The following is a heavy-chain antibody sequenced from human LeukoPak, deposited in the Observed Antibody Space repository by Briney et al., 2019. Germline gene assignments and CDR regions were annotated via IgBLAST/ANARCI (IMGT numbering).Heavy chain of an antibody. Sequence: PSQTLSLTCTVSGGSISSGDYYWSWIRQPPGKGLEWIGYIYYSGSTYYNPSLKSRVTISVDTSKNQFSLKLSSVTAADTAVYYCASWTTVSLNFDYWGQGTLDTVSS. D-gene: IGHD4-11*01. V-gene: IGHV4-30-4*08. J-gene: IGHJ4*02. CDR2: IYYSGST. CDR1: GGSISSGDYY. CDR3: ASWTTVSLNFDY.